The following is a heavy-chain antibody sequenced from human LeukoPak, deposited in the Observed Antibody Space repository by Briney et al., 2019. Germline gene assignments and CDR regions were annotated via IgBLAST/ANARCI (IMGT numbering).Heavy chain of an antibody. J-gene: IGHJ4*02. V-gene: IGHV3-74*01. CDR2: INSDGSIT. CDR1: GFTIRNYW. CDR3: ATLLPGV. D-gene: IGHD1-26*01. Sequence: GGYLRLSCGASGFTIRNYWMHWVRQAPGKGVVWVSRINSDGSITTCADSVKGRFTISRDNAKNTMYLQMNSLRDEDTAVYYCATLLPGVWGQGTLVTVSS.